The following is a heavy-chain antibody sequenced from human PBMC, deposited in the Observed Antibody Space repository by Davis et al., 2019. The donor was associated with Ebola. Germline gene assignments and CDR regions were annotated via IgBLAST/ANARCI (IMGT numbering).Heavy chain of an antibody. CDR1: GGSISSGGYY. CDR2: INHSGST. V-gene: IGHV4-34*01. J-gene: IGHJ4*02. Sequence: SETLSLTCAVSGGSISSGGYYWSWIRQPPGKGLEWIGEINHSGSTNYNPSLKSRVTISVDTSKNQFSLKLSSVTAADTAVYYCARRTRHAAAAQDYWGQGTLVTVSS. D-gene: IGHD6-13*01. CDR3: ARRTRHAAAAQDY.